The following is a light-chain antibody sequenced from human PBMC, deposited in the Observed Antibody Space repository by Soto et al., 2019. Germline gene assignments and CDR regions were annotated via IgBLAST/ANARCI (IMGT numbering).Light chain of an antibody. J-gene: IGKJ2*01. CDR3: QQYGSSFGT. CDR2: GAS. CDR1: QSVSSSY. V-gene: IGKV3-20*01. Sequence: EIVLTQSPGTLSLSPGERATLSCRASQSVSSSYLGWYQQKPGQAPRLLIYGASSRATGIPDRFSGSGSGTDFILTISRLEPEDFAVYYCQQYGSSFGTFGQGTKLEIK.